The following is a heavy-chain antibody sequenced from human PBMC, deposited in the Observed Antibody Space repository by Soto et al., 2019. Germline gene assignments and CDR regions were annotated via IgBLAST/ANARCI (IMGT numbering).Heavy chain of an antibody. D-gene: IGHD2-2*01. Sequence: QVQLVESGGGVVQPGRSLRLSCAASGFTFSSYGMHWVRQAPGKGLEWWAVISYGGSNKYYADSVNGRFTISRDNSKNTLYVQMNIQRAEDTAVYYCAKDNCISTSGYRLYNWFDPWGQGTLVTVSS. CDR3: AKDNCISTSGYRLYNWFDP. CDR2: ISYGGSNK. J-gene: IGHJ5*02. V-gene: IGHV3-30*18. CDR1: GFTFSSYG.